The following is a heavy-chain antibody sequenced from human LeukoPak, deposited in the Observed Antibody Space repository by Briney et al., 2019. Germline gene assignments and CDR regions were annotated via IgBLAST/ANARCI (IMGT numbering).Heavy chain of an antibody. Sequence: SDTLSLTCSLSGGSISSYYWNWIRQPPGKGLEWSVYISYSGTSNYNPSLKSRVTMSVDTSTNHFSLKLSSVTAADTAVYYCARDRGYCSGGSCYSIDWFDPWGQGTMVTVSS. CDR1: GGSISSYY. CDR2: ISYSGTS. J-gene: IGHJ5*02. D-gene: IGHD2-15*01. CDR3: ARDRGYCSGGSCYSIDWFDP. V-gene: IGHV4-59*01.